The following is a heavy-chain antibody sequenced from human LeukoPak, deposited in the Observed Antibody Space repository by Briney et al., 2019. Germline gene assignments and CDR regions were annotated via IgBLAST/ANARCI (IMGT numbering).Heavy chain of an antibody. V-gene: IGHV3-53*01. CDR2: IHSGGTT. J-gene: IGHJ4*02. CDR3: ARDSDSGYGPFAS. CDR1: GFTVSNNY. Sequence: GGSLRLSCAASGFTVSNNYMSWVRQAPGKGLEWVSVIHSGGTTNYADSVQGRFTISRDNPKTTVYLHMNSLRAEDTAVYYCARDSDSGYGPFASWGQGTLVTVSS. D-gene: IGHD5-12*01.